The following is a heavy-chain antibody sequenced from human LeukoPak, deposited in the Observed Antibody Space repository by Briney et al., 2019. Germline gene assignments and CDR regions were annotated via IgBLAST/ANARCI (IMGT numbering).Heavy chain of an antibody. J-gene: IGHJ6*02. V-gene: IGHV4-39*07. CDR3: ARDGTMVRGVIVIGGMDV. CDR2: IYYSGST. D-gene: IGHD3-10*01. CDR1: GGSISSSSYY. Sequence: SETLSLTCTVSGGSISSSSYYWGWIRQPPGKGLEWIGSIYYSGSTYYNPSLKSRVTISVDTSKNQFSLKLSSVTAADTAVYYCARDGTMVRGVIVIGGMDVWGQGTTVTVSS.